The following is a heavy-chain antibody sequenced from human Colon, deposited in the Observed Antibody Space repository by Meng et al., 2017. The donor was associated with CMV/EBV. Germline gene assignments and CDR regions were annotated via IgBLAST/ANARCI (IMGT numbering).Heavy chain of an antibody. CDR2: INPITGGT. D-gene: IGHD1-26*01. CDR1: GYTFTGYF. CDR3: ASLSGGDFDY. J-gene: IGHJ4*02. V-gene: IGHV1-2*02. Sequence: QGLLGQSGAEVKKPGASVKVSCKASGYTFTGYFMYWVRRAPGQGLEWLGVINPITGGTNYAQKFQGRVTMTRDTSMNTAYMELSRLRSDDTAVYYCASLSGGDFDYWGQGTLVTVSS.